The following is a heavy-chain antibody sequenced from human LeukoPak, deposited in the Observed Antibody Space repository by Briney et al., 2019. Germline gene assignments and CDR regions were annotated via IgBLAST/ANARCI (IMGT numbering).Heavy chain of an antibody. J-gene: IGHJ6*03. V-gene: IGHV3-23*01. CDR1: GFTFSSYW. D-gene: IGHD3-9*01. CDR2: ISGSGGST. Sequence: PGGSLRLSCAASGFTFSSYWMTWVRQAPGKGLEWVSAISGSGGSTYYADSVKGRFTISRDNSKNTLYLQMNSLRAEDTAVYYCAKDPYNDILTGYSYYYYYYYMDVWGKGTTVTISS. CDR3: AKDPYNDILTGYSYYYYYYYMDV.